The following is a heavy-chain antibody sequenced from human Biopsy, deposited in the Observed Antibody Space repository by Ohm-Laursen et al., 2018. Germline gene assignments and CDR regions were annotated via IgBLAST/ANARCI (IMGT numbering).Heavy chain of an antibody. CDR1: GGSVDDYF. V-gene: IGHV4-4*07. CDR3: ARTPGVAVAGRFFDL. Sequence: GTLSFTCRVSGGSVDDYFWNWIRQPAGKGLEWIGRIYSTGRSSAYHPSFQSRVTMSLDTSNKQFSLKLTSVTAADTAVYYCARTPGVAVAGRFFDLWGRGTLVTVSS. D-gene: IGHD6-19*01. J-gene: IGHJ2*01. CDR2: IYSTGRSS.